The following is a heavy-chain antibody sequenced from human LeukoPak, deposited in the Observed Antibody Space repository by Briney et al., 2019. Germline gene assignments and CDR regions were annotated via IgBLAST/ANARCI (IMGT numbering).Heavy chain of an antibody. D-gene: IGHD5-12*01. Sequence: PGRSLRLSCAASGFTFSSFAMHRVRPAPGKGLEWRSSISRRSDYIYYADSLKGRFTISRDNARNSLNLQMSSLRAEDTALYYCAREIYSNSDHDDAFDIWGQGTMVTVSS. CDR3: AREIYSNSDHDDAFDI. V-gene: IGHV3-21*01. CDR1: GFTFSSFA. J-gene: IGHJ3*02. CDR2: ISRRSDYI.